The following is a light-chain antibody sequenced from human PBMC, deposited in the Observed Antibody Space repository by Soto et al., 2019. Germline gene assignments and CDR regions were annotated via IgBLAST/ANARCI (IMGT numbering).Light chain of an antibody. J-gene: IGKJ1*01. CDR2: AAS. CDR3: QQTYRART. Sequence: DIQMTQSPSSLSASVGDRVTITCRASQMTNDYLNWYQQKPGKAPKLLIYAASSLQSGVPSRFSGNGSGTDFTLTINNLQPEDFATYYCQQTYRARTFGQGTKVEIK. CDR1: QMTNDY. V-gene: IGKV1-39*01.